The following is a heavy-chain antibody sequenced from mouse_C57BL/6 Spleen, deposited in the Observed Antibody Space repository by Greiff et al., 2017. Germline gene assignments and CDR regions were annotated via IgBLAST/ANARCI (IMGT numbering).Heavy chain of an antibody. J-gene: IGHJ4*01. D-gene: IGHD1-1*01. V-gene: IGHV1-9*01. CDR1: GYTFTGYW. CDR2: SLPGSGST. Sequence: QVQLQQSGAELMKPGASVKLSCKATGYTFTGYWIEWVKQRPGHGLEWIGESLPGSGSTNYNEKFKGKATFTADTSSNTAYMQLSSLTTEDSVIYYCARITTVVASYYYAMDYWGQRTSVTVSS. CDR3: ARITTVVASYYYAMDY.